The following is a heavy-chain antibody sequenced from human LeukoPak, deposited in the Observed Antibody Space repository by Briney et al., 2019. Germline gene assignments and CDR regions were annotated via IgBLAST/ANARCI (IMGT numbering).Heavy chain of an antibody. Sequence: GGSLRLSCAASGLAFSAYKMHWVRQAPRKGLVWVSRISTDGYTTDYADFVQGQFTASRDNTKNTWSLEMNSLRAEDTAVYYCVVGGSPGYWGQGTLVTVSS. CDR1: GLAFSAYK. CDR3: VVGGSPGY. CDR2: ISTDGYTT. D-gene: IGHD2-15*01. V-gene: IGHV3-74*01. J-gene: IGHJ4*02.